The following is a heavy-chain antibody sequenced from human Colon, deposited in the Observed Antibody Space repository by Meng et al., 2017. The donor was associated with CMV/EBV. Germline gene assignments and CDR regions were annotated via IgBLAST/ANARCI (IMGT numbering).Heavy chain of an antibody. D-gene: IGHD1-20*01. Sequence: GESLKISCTASGFSVSNSYINWVRQAPGKGLEWVSVVYSGGSTYYADAVKGRFTVSRDNSKNTVYLQINGLRPEDTAVYYCAREGHNWTGFDYWGQGTLVTVSS. CDR3: AREGHNWTGFDY. CDR2: VYSGGST. V-gene: IGHV3-66*02. J-gene: IGHJ4*02. CDR1: GFSVSNSY.